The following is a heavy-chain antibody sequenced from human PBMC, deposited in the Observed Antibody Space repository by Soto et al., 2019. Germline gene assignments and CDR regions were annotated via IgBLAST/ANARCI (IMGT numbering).Heavy chain of an antibody. CDR2: VNTYNGNP. D-gene: IGHD6-13*01. J-gene: IGHJ4*02. V-gene: IGHV1-18*01. CDR1: GYTFTNYA. Sequence: QVQLVQSGVEVKKPGASVKVSCKASGYTFTNYAISWVRQAPGRGLEWMGWVNTYNGNPNYAQIFQGRITMTTDTSTGTAYMELRSLKSDDSDVYYCARDSKYRTSWQRFDSWGKGTLVTVSS. CDR3: ARDSKYRTSWQRFDS.